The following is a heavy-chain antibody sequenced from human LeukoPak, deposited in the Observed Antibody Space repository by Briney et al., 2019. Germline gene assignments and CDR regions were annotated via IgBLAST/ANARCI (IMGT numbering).Heavy chain of an antibody. D-gene: IGHD6-25*01. J-gene: IGHJ4*02. V-gene: IGHV3-7*01. CDR3: ARAPLAAAGPFFDY. CDR2: IKQDGSEK. CDR1: GFTFSSYW. Sequence: GGSLRLSCAASGFTFSSYWMSWVRQAPGKGLEWVADIKQDGSEKYYVDSVKGRFTISRDNAKNSLYLQMNSLRVEDTAVYYCARAPLAAAGPFFDYWGQGTLVTVSS.